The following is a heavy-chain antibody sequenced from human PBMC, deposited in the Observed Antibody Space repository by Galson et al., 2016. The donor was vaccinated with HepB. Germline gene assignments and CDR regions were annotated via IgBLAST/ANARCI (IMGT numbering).Heavy chain of an antibody. CDR1: GYYYPNYW. D-gene: IGHD3-3*01. CDR3: VRDGPGKYDFWSGYPNNWFDP. CDR2: IFPGDSDP. Sequence: QSGAEVKKPGESVKISCKGSGYYYPNYWIAWVRQMPVKGLEWMGPIFPGDSDPTYSTSFRGPVTFSADRSINPAYLQWSSLKASDTAMYYCVRDGPGKYDFWSGYPNNWFDPWGQGTLVTVSS. J-gene: IGHJ5*02. V-gene: IGHV5-51*01.